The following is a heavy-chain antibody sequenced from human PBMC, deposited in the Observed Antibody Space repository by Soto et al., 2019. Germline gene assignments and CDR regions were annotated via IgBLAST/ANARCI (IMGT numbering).Heavy chain of an antibody. V-gene: IGHV3-23*01. CDR2: ISGGGGTT. Sequence: GGSLRLSCAASGFTFSNYGMTWVRQAPGRGLAWVSGISGGGGTTYYADAVKGRFTISRDNSRKTLYLQMNSLRADDTAVYYCAKLPYYNSGSSYNGIQRVGFYGMDVWGQGTTVTVSS. J-gene: IGHJ6*02. CDR3: AKLPYYNSGSSYNGIQRVGFYGMDV. CDR1: GFTFSNYG. D-gene: IGHD3-10*01.